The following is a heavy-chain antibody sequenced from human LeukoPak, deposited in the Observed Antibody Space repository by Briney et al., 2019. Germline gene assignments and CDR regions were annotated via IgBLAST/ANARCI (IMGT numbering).Heavy chain of an antibody. CDR1: GFTLSSYW. Sequence: GGSLRLSCAASGFTLSSYWMHWVRQAPGKGLVWVSRINSDGSSTSYADSVKGRFTISRDNAKNTLYLQMNSLRAEDTAVYYCARRGAVAGTFDYWGQGTLVTVSS. CDR3: ARRGAVAGTFDY. CDR2: INSDGSST. J-gene: IGHJ4*02. D-gene: IGHD6-19*01. V-gene: IGHV3-74*01.